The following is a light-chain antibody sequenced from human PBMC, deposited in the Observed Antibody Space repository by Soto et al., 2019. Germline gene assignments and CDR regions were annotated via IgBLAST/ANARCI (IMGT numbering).Light chain of an antibody. CDR3: SSYTSSSTHV. Sequence: QSALTQPASVSGSPGQSIAISCTGTSSDVGGYDYVSWYQQLPGKAPKLMIYDVNNRPSGASNRFSGSKSGNTASLTISGLQAEDEADYCCSSYTSSSTHVFGTGTKVTVL. V-gene: IGLV2-14*03. CDR2: DVN. J-gene: IGLJ1*01. CDR1: SSDVGGYDY.